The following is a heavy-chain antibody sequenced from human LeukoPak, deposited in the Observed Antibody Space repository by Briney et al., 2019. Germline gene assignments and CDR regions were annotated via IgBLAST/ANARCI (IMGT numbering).Heavy chain of an antibody. J-gene: IGHJ3*02. CDR2: IYYSGST. Sequence: SETLSLTCTVSGGSISSSSYYWGWIRQPPGKGLEWIGSIYYSGSTYYNPSLKSRVTISVDTSKNQFSLKLSSVTAADTAVYHCARPYSSGYNAFDIWGQGTMVTVSS. V-gene: IGHV4-39*01. CDR1: GGSISSSSYY. D-gene: IGHD3-22*01. CDR3: ARPYSSGYNAFDI.